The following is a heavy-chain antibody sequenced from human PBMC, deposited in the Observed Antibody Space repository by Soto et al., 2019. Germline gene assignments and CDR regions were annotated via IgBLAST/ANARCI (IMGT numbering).Heavy chain of an antibody. CDR3: TSSTSPDAY. Sequence: PGGSLRLSCAASGFTFDDYAMHWVRQAPGKGLEWISYINCGSTSVFYADSVRGRFTISRDNAKNSLYLQMNSLRAEDTAVYYCTSSTSPDAYWGQGTLVTVSS. CDR2: INCGSTSV. CDR1: GFTFDDYA. J-gene: IGHJ4*02. D-gene: IGHD2-2*01. V-gene: IGHV3-48*04.